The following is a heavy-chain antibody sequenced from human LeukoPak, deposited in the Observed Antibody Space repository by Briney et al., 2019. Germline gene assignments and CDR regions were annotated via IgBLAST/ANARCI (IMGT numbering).Heavy chain of an antibody. D-gene: IGHD3-9*01. CDR3: ARDLSFDWFPYYFDY. J-gene: IGHJ4*02. Sequence: SSETLSLTCTVSGGSISSSSYYWGWIRQPPGKGLEWIGSIYYSGSTYYNPSLKSRVTISVDTSKNQFSLKVSSVTAADTAIYYCARDLSFDWFPYYFDYWGQGILVTVSS. CDR2: IYYSGST. CDR1: GGSISSSSYY. V-gene: IGHV4-39*07.